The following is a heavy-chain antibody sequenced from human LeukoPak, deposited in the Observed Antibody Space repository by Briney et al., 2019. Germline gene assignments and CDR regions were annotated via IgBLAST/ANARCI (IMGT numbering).Heavy chain of an antibody. V-gene: IGHV3-30*18. D-gene: IGHD1-26*01. CDR1: GFTFSNYA. Sequence: PGGFLRLSCAASGFTFSNYAMSWVRQAPGKGLEWVAVISYDGSDKYYADSVKGRFTISRDNAKNTLYLQMNSLRAEDTAVYYCAKDLFRSPQIDYWGQGTLVTVSS. CDR2: ISYDGSDK. CDR3: AKDLFRSPQIDY. J-gene: IGHJ4*02.